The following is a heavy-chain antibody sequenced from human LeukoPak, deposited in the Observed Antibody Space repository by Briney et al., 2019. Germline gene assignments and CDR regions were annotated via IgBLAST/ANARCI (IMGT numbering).Heavy chain of an antibody. Sequence: TGGSLRLSCAASGFTFSSYWMSWVRQAPGKGLEWVANIKQDGSEKYYVDSVKGRFTISRDNAKNSLYLQMNSLRAEDTAVYYCARDSSGYLPEYFQHWGQGTLVTVSS. D-gene: IGHD3-3*01. V-gene: IGHV3-7*01. CDR1: GFTFSSYW. CDR2: IKQDGSEK. J-gene: IGHJ1*01. CDR3: ARDSSGYLPEYFQH.